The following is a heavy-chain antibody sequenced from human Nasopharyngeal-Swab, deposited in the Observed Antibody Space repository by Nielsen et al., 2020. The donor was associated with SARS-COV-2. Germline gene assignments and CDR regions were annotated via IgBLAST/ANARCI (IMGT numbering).Heavy chain of an antibody. CDR3: AKDTIPYDYGDYYFDY. CDR1: GFTFDDYA. J-gene: IGHJ4*02. V-gene: IGHV3-9*01. CDR2: ISWNSGSI. D-gene: IGHD4-17*01. Sequence: SLKISCAASGFTFDDYAMHWVRQAPGKGLEWVSGISWNSGSIGYADSVKGRFTISRDNAKNSRYLQLNSLRAEETAFYYCAKDTIPYDYGDYYFDYWGQGTLVTVSS.